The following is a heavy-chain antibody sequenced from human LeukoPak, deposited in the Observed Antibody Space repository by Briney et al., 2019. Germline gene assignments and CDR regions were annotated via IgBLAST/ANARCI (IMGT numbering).Heavy chain of an antibody. CDR3: TTITSVVVVAATPASFDY. D-gene: IGHD2-15*01. CDR2: IKSKTDGGTT. CDR1: GFTFSNAW. J-gene: IGHJ4*02. Sequence: GGSLRLSCAAPGFTFSNAWMTWVRQAPGKGLEWVGRIKSKTDGGTTDYAAPVKGRFTISRDDSKNTLYLQMNSLKTEDTAVYYCTTITSVVVVAATPASFDYWGQGTLVTVSS. V-gene: IGHV3-15*01.